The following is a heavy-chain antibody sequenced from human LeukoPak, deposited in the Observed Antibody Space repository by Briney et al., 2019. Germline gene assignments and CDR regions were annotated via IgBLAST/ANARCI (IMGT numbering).Heavy chain of an antibody. J-gene: IGHJ5*02. CDR1: GFIFSSYA. V-gene: IGHV3-30*04. Sequence: GGSLRLSCATSGFIFSSYAMHWVRQAPGKGLEWVAVISFDGTDKYYADSVKGRFTISRDNSKNTLYLQMNSLRAEDTAVYYCARSARQWLVPAWFDPWGQGTLVTVSS. CDR2: ISFDGTDK. D-gene: IGHD6-19*01. CDR3: ARSARQWLVPAWFDP.